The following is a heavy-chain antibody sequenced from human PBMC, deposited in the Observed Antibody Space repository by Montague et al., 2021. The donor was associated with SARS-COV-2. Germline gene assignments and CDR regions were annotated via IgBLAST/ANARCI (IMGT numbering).Heavy chain of an antibody. CDR2: IYYSGST. D-gene: IGHD6-19*01. CDR3: ARAKVAGRVYYLGY. Sequence: SETLSLTCTVSGGSISSYYWSWIRQPPGKGLEWIGYIYYSGSTNYNPSLKSRVSMSVDTSKNQFSLHLSSVTAADTAVYYCARAKVAGRVYYLGYWGQGTMVTVSS. J-gene: IGHJ4*02. CDR1: GGSISSYY. V-gene: IGHV4-59*01.